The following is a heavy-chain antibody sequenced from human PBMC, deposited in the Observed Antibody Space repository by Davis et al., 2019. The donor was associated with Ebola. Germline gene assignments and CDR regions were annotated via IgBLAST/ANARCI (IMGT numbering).Heavy chain of an antibody. D-gene: IGHD6-19*01. CDR2: IRGSGGST. Sequence: GESLKISCAASGFTFSSYAMSWVRQAPGKGLEWVSAIRGSGGSTYYADSVKGRFTISRDNSKNTLYLQMNSLKTEDTAVYYCTRQKGYSSGWYSNWFDPWGQGTLVTVSS. CDR3: TRQKGYSSGWYSNWFDP. V-gene: IGHV3-23*01. CDR1: GFTFSSYA. J-gene: IGHJ5*02.